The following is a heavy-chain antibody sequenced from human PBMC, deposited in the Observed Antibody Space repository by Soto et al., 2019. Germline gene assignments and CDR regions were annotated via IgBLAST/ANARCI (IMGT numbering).Heavy chain of an antibody. CDR1: GYTFTSYG. CDR3: ARDLDGSGSYYTKY. CDR2: ISAYNGNT. V-gene: IGHV1-18*04. D-gene: IGHD3-10*01. J-gene: IGHJ4*02. Sequence: ASVKVSCKASGYTFTSYGISWVRQAPGQGLEWMGWISAYNGNTNYAQKLQGRVTMTTDTSTSTAYMELRSLRSDDTAVYFCARDLDGSGSYYTKYWGQGTLVTAPQ.